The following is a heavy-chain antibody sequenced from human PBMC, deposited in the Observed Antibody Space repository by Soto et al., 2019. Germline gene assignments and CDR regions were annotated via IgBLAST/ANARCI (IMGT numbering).Heavy chain of an antibody. CDR3: AKDPNYDYIWGSYGYYFDY. Sequence: PGVSLRLSCAASGFTFSSYAMSWVRQAPGKGLEWVSAISGSGGSTYYADSVKGRFTISRDNSKNTLYLQMNSLRAEDTAVYYCAKDPNYDYIWGSYGYYFDYWRQGTLVTFSS. V-gene: IGHV3-23*01. D-gene: IGHD3-16*02. J-gene: IGHJ4*02. CDR1: GFTFSSYA. CDR2: ISGSGGST.